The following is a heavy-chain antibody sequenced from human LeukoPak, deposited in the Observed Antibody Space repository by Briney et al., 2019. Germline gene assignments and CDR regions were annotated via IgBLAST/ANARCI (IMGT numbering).Heavy chain of an antibody. J-gene: IGHJ4*02. CDR3: ARVFFGGSYYPNFDC. Sequence: GASVKVSCKVSGYTLTELSMHWVRQAPGKGLEWMGGFDPEDGETIYAQKFQGRVTMTEDTSTDTAYMELSSLRSEDTAVYYCARVFFGGSYYPNFDCWGQGTLVTVSS. CDR2: FDPEDGET. CDR1: GYTLTELS. V-gene: IGHV1-24*01. D-gene: IGHD1-26*01.